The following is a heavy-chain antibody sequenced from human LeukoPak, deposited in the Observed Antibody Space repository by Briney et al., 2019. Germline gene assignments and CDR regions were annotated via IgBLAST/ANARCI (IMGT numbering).Heavy chain of an antibody. CDR1: GGSISSSNW. D-gene: IGHD3-9*01. V-gene: IGHV4-4*02. Sequence: SGTLSLTCAVSGGSISSSNWWSWVRQPPGKGLEWIGEINHSGSTNYNPSLKSRVTISVDTSKNQFSLKLSSVTAADTAVYYCARGELRYFDWLSYHNWFDPWGQGTLVTVSS. J-gene: IGHJ5*02. CDR3: ARGELRYFDWLSYHNWFDP. CDR2: INHSGST.